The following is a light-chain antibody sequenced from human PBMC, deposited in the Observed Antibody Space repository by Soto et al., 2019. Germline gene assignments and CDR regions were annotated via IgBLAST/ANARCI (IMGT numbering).Light chain of an antibody. Sequence: ALTQPASVSGSPGQSITISCTGTSSDVGGYNYVSWYQQHPGKAPKLMIYEVSNRPSGVSNRFSGSKSGNTASLTISGLQAEDEADYYCSSYTSSSTLDVFGTGTKVTVL. CDR1: SSDVGGYNY. CDR2: EVS. CDR3: SSYTSSSTLDV. V-gene: IGLV2-14*01. J-gene: IGLJ1*01.